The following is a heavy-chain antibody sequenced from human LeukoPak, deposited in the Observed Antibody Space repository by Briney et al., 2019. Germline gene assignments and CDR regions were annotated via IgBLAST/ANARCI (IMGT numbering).Heavy chain of an antibody. Sequence: PGGSLRLSCAASGFTFSTYAVNWVRQAPGKGLEWVAVISYDGSNKYYADSVKGRFTISRDNSRNTLYLQMNSLRAEDTAVYYCAKAAREDIVVVPADYWGQGTLVTVSS. CDR2: ISYDGSNK. CDR1: GFTFSTYA. D-gene: IGHD2-2*01. CDR3: AKAAREDIVVVPADY. J-gene: IGHJ4*02. V-gene: IGHV3-30*18.